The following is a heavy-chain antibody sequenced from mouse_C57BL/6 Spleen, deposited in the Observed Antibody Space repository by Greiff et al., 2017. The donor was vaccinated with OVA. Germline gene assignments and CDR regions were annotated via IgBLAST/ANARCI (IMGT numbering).Heavy chain of an antibody. J-gene: IGHJ2*01. Sequence: EVQGVESGGGLVKPGGSLKLSCAASGFTFSSYAMSWVRQTPEKRLEWVATISDGGSYTYYPDNVKGRFTISRDNAKNNLYLQMSHLKSEDTAMYYCARDSGSSCGCFDYWGQGTTLTVAA. D-gene: IGHD1-1*01. V-gene: IGHV5-4*01. CDR2: ISDGGSYT. CDR3: ARDSGSSCGCFDY. CDR1: GFTFSSYA.